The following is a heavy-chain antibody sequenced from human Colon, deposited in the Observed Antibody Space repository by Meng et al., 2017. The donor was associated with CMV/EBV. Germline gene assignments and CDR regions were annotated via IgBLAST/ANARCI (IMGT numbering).Heavy chain of an antibody. CDR2: IGGSDDKA. V-gene: IGHV3-23*01. CDR3: AKGLFDTYWYFDL. CDR1: GFSFTNYF. Sequence: CAASGFSFTNYFMGWLRQAPGKRLDWVSAIGGSDDKAYCADSVKGRFTISRDNSENTLYLQIHSLRAEDTARYYCAKGLFDTYWYFDLWGRGTLVTVSS. J-gene: IGHJ2*01. D-gene: IGHD3-9*01.